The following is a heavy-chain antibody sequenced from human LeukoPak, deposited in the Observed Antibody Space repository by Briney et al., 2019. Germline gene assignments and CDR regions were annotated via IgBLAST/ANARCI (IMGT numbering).Heavy chain of an antibody. CDR3: ASQGPYGDYSLYYFDY. Sequence: SETLSLTCSVSGYSISSGYYWGWIRQPPGMGLEWIGNIYHSGSTYYNPSLKSRVTISLDTSKNQFSLKLSSVTAADTAVYYCASQGPYGDYSLYYFDYWGQGTLVTVSS. CDR1: GYSISSGYY. J-gene: IGHJ4*02. CDR2: IYHSGST. V-gene: IGHV4-38-2*02. D-gene: IGHD4-17*01.